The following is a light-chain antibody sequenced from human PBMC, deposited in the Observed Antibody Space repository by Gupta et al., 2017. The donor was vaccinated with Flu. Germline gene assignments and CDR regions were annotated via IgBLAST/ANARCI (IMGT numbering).Light chain of an antibody. J-gene: IGKJ3*01. CDR2: ATS. V-gene: IGKV1-39*01. CDR3: QQIDDTTEIT. CDR1: QTIAGY. Sequence: DIQMTQSPSSLSASVGDRVTITCRASQTIAGYLNWYQQKPGKAPRLLLYATSSLESGVPSRFSGSGSGTDFTLTISSLQPEDFATYYCQQIDDTTEITFGHGTKVDMK.